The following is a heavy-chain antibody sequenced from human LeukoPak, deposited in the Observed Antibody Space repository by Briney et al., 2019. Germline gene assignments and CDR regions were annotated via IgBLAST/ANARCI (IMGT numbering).Heavy chain of an antibody. J-gene: IGHJ4*02. V-gene: IGHV3-49*04. CDR1: GFTFSNYW. CDR2: IRSKAYGGTT. Sequence: GGSLRLSCEGSGFTFSNYWMGWVRQAPGKGLEWVGFIRSKAYGGTTEYAASVKGRFTISRDDSKSIAYLQMNSLKTEDTAVYYCTRGDGAVAYWGQGTLVTVSS. D-gene: IGHD6-19*01. CDR3: TRGDGAVAY.